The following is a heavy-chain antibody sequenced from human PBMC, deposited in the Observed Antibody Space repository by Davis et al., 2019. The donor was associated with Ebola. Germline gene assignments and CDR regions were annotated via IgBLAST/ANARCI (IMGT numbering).Heavy chain of an antibody. J-gene: IGHJ1*01. Sequence: PSETLSLTCAVSGGSISSSNWWSWVRQPPGKGLEWIGEIYHSGSTNYNPSLKSRVTISVDKSKNQFSLKLSSVTAADTAVYYCARDPGYSSGWYEGYFQHWGQGTLVTVSS. CDR2: IYHSGST. CDR3: ARDPGYSSGWYEGYFQH. V-gene: IGHV4-4*02. CDR1: GGSISSSNW. D-gene: IGHD6-19*01.